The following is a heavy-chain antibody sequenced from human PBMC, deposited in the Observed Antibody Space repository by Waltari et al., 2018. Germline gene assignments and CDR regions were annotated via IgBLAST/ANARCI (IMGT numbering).Heavy chain of an antibody. D-gene: IGHD1-26*01. CDR3: VRDKSGGYYDY. CDR1: GFTSTDPY. Sequence: EVQVVESGGGLVQPGGSLRLSCAASGFTSTDPYMNWVRQAPGKGLEWVGLIRNRARSFTTDYAASVEGRFAISRDDSKNLLYLQMNSLKTEDTAVYYCVRDKSGGYYDYWGQGTLVTVSS. V-gene: IGHV3-72*01. J-gene: IGHJ4*02. CDR2: IRNRARSFTT.